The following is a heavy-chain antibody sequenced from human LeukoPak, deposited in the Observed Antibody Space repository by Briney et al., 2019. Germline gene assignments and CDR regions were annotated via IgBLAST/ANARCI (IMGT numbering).Heavy chain of an antibody. J-gene: IGHJ6*02. CDR2: IWYDGSNK. V-gene: IGHV3-33*01. Sequence: PGGSVRLSCAASGFTFSSYGMHWVRQAPGKGLEWVAVIWYDGSNKYYADSVKGRFTISRDNSKNTLYLQMNSLRAEDTAVYYCARDGGSYLRGMDVWGQGTTVPVSS. CDR3: ARDGGSYLRGMDV. CDR1: GFTFSSYG. D-gene: IGHD1-26*01.